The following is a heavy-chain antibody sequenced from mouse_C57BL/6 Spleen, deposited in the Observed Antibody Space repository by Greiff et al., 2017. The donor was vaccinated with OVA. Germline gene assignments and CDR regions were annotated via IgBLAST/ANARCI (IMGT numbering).Heavy chain of an antibody. V-gene: IGHV1-55*01. Sequence: QVQLKQPGAELVKPGASVKMSCKASGYTFTSYWITWVKQRPGPGLEWIGDIYPGSGSTNYNEKFKSKATLTVDTSSSTAYMQLSSLTSEDSAVYYCARESITTVGNYFDYWGQGTTLTVSS. CDR3: ARESITTVGNYFDY. J-gene: IGHJ2*01. D-gene: IGHD1-1*01. CDR2: IYPGSGST. CDR1: GYTFTSYW.